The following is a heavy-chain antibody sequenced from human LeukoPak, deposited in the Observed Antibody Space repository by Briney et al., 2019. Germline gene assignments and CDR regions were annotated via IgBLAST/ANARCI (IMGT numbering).Heavy chain of an antibody. V-gene: IGHV4-59*01. CDR2: IYYSGST. CDR1: GGSLSGYY. Sequence: SSETLSLTCAVYGGSLSGYYWSWIRQPPGKGLEWIGYIYYSGSTNYNPSLKSRVTISVDTSKNQFSLKLSSVTAADTAVYYCARAEITIFGVVDYGMDVWGQGTTVTVSS. D-gene: IGHD3-3*01. CDR3: ARAEITIFGVVDYGMDV. J-gene: IGHJ6*02.